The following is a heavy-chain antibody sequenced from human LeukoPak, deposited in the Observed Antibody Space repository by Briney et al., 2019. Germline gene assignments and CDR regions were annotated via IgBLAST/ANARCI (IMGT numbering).Heavy chain of an antibody. CDR2: INPDGDST. J-gene: IGHJ4*02. Sequence: GASVKVSCKASGYSFTTYYLHWVREAPGQGFEWMGTINPDGDSTTYAQKFQGRVTMTTDTSTSTAYMELRSLRSDDTAVYYCARERASGRIDYWGQGTLVTVSS. CDR3: ARERASGRIDY. CDR1: GYSFTTYY. V-gene: IGHV1-46*01. D-gene: IGHD3-3*01.